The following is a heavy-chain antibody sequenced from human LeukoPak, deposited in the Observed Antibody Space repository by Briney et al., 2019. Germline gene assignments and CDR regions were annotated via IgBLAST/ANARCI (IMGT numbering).Heavy chain of an antibody. CDR1: GFTFSSYS. CDR3: ARAAPYSSSFKYFQH. D-gene: IGHD6-13*01. CDR2: ISSSSSTI. J-gene: IGHJ1*01. Sequence: GGSLRLSCAASGFTFSSYSMNWVRQTPGKGLEWVSYISSSSSTIYYADSVKGRFTISRDNAKNSLYLQMNSLRDEDTAVYYCARAAPYSSSFKYFQHWGQGTLVTVSS. V-gene: IGHV3-48*02.